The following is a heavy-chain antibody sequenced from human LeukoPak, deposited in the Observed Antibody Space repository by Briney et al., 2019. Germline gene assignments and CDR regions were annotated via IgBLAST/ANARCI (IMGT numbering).Heavy chain of an antibody. D-gene: IGHD4-23*01. CDR3: ARDHTPPPDAGGPGGFDY. Sequence: DGSNKSYADSVKGRFTISRDNSKNTLYLQMNSLRAEDTAVYYCARDHTPPPDAGGPGGFDYWGQGTLVTVSS. V-gene: IGHV3-30-3*01. CDR2: DGSNK. J-gene: IGHJ4*02.